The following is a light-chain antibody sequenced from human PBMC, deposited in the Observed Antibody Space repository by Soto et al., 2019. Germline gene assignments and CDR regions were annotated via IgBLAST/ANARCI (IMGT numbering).Light chain of an antibody. V-gene: IGKV1-5*03. CDR1: DNIVHW. Sequence: DIQMTQSPSTLSASVGDRVAITCRASDNIVHWAAWYQQKPGKAPKLLIYKAANLADEVPSRFAGSGSGTDVPLAITRLQPDDFASFFRQHYNSFSRTFGQGTKVDIK. CDR3: QHYNSFSRT. CDR2: KAA. J-gene: IGKJ1*01.